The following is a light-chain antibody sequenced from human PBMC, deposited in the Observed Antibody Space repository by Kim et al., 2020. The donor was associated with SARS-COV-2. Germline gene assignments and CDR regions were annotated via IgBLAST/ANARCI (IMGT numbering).Light chain of an antibody. Sequence: SVKLTCALSSGHSTYTIAWHQQQPEKGPRYLMKVNSDGSHRKGDGIPDRFSGSSSGAERYLTISSLQSDDEADYYCQTWGTGFRMFGGGTQLTVL. CDR3: QTWGTGFRM. J-gene: IGLJ3*02. CDR1: SGHSTYT. CDR2: VNSDGSH. V-gene: IGLV4-69*01.